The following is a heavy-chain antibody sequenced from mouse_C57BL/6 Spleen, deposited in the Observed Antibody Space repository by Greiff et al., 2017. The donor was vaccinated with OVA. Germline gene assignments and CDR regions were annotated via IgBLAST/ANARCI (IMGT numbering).Heavy chain of an antibody. CDR3: ARGGYGYGGYAMDD. Sequence: EVQLQQSGPELVKPGASVKLPCKASGYTFTDYDMDWVKQSPGKSLEWIGDINPNNGGTFYNEKFKGKATLTVDKSSSTAYMELRSLTSEDTAVYYCARGGYGYGGYAMDDWGQGTSVTVSS. CDR1: GYTFTDYD. D-gene: IGHD2-2*01. J-gene: IGHJ4*01. V-gene: IGHV1-18*01. CDR2: INPNNGGT.